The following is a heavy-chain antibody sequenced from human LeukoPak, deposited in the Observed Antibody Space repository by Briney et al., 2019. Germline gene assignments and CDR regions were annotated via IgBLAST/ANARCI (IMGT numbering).Heavy chain of an antibody. CDR1: GFTFSSYW. CDR3: AKAKRNSDYLFDY. J-gene: IGHJ4*02. CDR2: IKQDGSEK. Sequence: PGGSLRLSCAASGFTFSSYWMSWVRQAPGKGLEWVANIKQDGSEKYYVDSLKGRFTISRDNARRSLFLQMDSLRAEDTAFYYCAKAKRNSDYLFDYWGQGTLVAVSS. V-gene: IGHV3-7*03. D-gene: IGHD5-12*01.